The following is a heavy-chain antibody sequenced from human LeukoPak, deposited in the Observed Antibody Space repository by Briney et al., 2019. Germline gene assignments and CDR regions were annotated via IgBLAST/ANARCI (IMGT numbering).Heavy chain of an antibody. CDR2: IYPGDSDT. CDR3: ARLLGYYYDSSGNFDY. V-gene: IGHV5-51*01. CDR1: GYSFTSYW. D-gene: IGHD3-22*01. Sequence: GESLKISCQGSGYSFTSYWLGWVRQMPGKGLEWMGIIYPGDSDTRYSPSFQGQVTISADKSISTAYLQWSSLKASDTAMYYCARLLGYYYDSSGNFDYWGQGTLVTVSS. J-gene: IGHJ4*02.